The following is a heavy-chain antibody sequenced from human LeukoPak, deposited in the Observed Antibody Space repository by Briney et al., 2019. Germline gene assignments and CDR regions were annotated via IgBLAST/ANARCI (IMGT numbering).Heavy chain of an antibody. CDR1: GFTFSSYW. CDR3: SKEKSTVLTPGVDY. D-gene: IGHD4-23*01. Sequence: PGGSLRLSCAASGFTFSSYWMSWVRQAPGKGLDWVANIKQDGSEKYYVDSVKGRFTISRDNAKNSLYLQMNSLRADDTAVYYCSKEKSTVLTPGVDYWGQGTLVTVSS. J-gene: IGHJ4*02. V-gene: IGHV3-7*01. CDR2: IKQDGSEK.